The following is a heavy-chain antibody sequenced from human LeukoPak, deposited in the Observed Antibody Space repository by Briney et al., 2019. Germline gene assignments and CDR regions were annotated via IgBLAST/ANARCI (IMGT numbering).Heavy chain of an antibody. V-gene: IGHV1-2*06. D-gene: IGHD2-2*01. Sequence: ASVKVSCKASGYTFTGYYMHWVRQAPGQGLEWMGRINPNSGGTNYAQQFQGRVTMTRDTSISTAYMELSRLRSDDTAVYYCARNWGGVVPAAIDYWGQGTLVTVSS. J-gene: IGHJ4*02. CDR2: INPNSGGT. CDR3: ARNWGGVVPAAIDY. CDR1: GYTFTGYY.